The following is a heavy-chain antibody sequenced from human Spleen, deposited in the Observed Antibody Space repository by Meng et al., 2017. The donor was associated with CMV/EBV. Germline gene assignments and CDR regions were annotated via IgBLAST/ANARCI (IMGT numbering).Heavy chain of an antibody. CDR1: GFTFSNAW. CDR2: IKSKPDGGTT. CDR3: TTSTMVRGVTPL. J-gene: IGHJ4*02. Sequence: GESLKISCAASGFTFSNAWMSWVRQAPGKGLEWVGRIKSKPDGGTTDYAAPVKGRFTISRDDSKNTLYLQMNSLKTEDTAVYYCTTSTMVRGVTPLWGQGTLVTVSS. D-gene: IGHD3-10*01. V-gene: IGHV3-15*01.